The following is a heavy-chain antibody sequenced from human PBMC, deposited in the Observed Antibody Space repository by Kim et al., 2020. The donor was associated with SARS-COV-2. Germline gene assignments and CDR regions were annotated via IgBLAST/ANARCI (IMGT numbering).Heavy chain of an antibody. Sequence: SETLSLTCAVYGGSFSGYYWSWIRQPPGKGLEWIGEINHSGSTNYNPSLKSRVTISVDTSKNQFSLKLSSVTAADTAVYYCARGSGDSSGYLRVSCMDVWGQGTTVTVSS. CDR3: ARGSGDSSGYLRVSCMDV. V-gene: IGHV4-34*01. CDR2: INHSGST. D-gene: IGHD3-22*01. J-gene: IGHJ6*02. CDR1: GGSFSGYY.